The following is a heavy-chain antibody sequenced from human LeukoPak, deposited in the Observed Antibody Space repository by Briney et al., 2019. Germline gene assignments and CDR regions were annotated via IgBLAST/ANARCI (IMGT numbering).Heavy chain of an antibody. J-gene: IGHJ4*02. CDR3: ARDRRDSSGYPFDY. D-gene: IGHD3-22*01. CDR1: GGTFSSYT. Sequence: SVKVSCKASGGTFSSYTISWVRQAPGQGLEWMGRIIPILGIANYAQKFQGRVTITADKPTSTAYMELSSLRSEDTAVYYCARDRRDSSGYPFDYWGQGTLVTVSS. V-gene: IGHV1-69*04. CDR2: IIPILGIA.